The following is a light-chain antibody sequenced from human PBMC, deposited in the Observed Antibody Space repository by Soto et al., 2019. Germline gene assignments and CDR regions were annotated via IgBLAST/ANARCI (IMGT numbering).Light chain of an antibody. J-gene: IGKJ1*01. CDR1: QTISSW. V-gene: IGKV1-5*03. CDR2: KAS. CDR3: QHYNSYSEA. Sequence: DIKMTQSPSTLSGSVGERVTITCRASQTISSWLAWYQQKPGKAPRLLIYKASTLKSGIPSRFSGSGSGTEFTLTISSLQPDDFATYYCQHYNSYSEAFGQGTKVDI.